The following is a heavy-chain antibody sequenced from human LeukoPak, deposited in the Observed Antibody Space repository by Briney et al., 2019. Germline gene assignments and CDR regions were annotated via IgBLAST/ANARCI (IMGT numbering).Heavy chain of an antibody. J-gene: IGHJ4*02. CDR2: IAYNSIYI. Sequence: PGGSLRLSCTASGFTFSSYTMNWIRQAPGKGLEWVSSIAYNSIYIYYADSLKGRFTISRDNAKNSLYLQINSLRAEDTAVYYCARGSLIDNWGQGTLVSVSS. CDR1: GFTFSSYT. D-gene: IGHD3-9*01. V-gene: IGHV3-21*01. CDR3: ARGSLIDN.